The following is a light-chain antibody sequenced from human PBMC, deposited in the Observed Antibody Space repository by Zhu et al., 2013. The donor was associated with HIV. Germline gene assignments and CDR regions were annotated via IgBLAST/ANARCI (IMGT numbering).Light chain of an antibody. Sequence: IQMTQSPSSLSASVGDRVTITCRASQTIGTWLAWYQQRPGKGPRLLIFDASVLETGVPSRFSGSGSGTDFTLTVSSLQPDDSATYHCQQYDTDPYTFGQGTKLEI. CDR3: QQYDTDPYT. CDR2: DAS. J-gene: IGKJ2*01. V-gene: IGKV1-5*01. CDR1: QTIGTW.